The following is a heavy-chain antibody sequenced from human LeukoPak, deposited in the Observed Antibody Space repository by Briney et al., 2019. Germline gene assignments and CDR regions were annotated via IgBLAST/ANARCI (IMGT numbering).Heavy chain of an antibody. V-gene: IGHV3-21*01. D-gene: IGHD2-2*02. Sequence: GGSLRLSCAASGFTFSSYSMNWVRQAPGKGLEWVSSISSSSSYIYDADSVKGRFTISRDNAKNSLYLQMNSLRAEDTAVYYCARVAVYCSSTSCYIDYWGQGTLVAVSS. CDR1: GFTFSSYS. CDR2: ISSSSSYI. J-gene: IGHJ4*02. CDR3: ARVAVYCSSTSCYIDY.